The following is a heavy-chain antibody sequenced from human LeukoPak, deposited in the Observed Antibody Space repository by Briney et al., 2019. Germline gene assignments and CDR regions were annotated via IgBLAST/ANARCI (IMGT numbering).Heavy chain of an antibody. CDR3: ARGGNGWYLDY. V-gene: IGHV1-18*01. J-gene: IGHJ4*02. CDR2: ISAYDGNT. D-gene: IGHD6-19*01. Sequence: ASVTVSCKVSGYTFINYATSWVRQAPGQGLEWMGWISAYDGNTDYAQKVQGRVTMTTDTSTSTAYMELRSLRSDDTAVYYCARGGNGWYLDYWGQGTLVTVSS. CDR1: GYTFINYA.